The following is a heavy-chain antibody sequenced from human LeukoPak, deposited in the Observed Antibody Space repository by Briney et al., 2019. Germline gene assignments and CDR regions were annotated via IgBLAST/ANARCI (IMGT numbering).Heavy chain of an antibody. J-gene: IGHJ4*02. Sequence: GGSLRLSCAASGFSFSSYGMHWVRQAPGKGLEWVSSISSSSSYIYYADSVKGRFTISRDNAKNSLYLQMNSLRAEDTAVYYCARDGGFGPRNYWGQGTLVTVSS. D-gene: IGHD3-10*01. CDR3: ARDGGFGPRNY. CDR1: GFSFSSYG. V-gene: IGHV3-21*01. CDR2: ISSSSSYI.